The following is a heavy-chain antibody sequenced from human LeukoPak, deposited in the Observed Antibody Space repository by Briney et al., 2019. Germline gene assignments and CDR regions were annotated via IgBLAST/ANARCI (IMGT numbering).Heavy chain of an antibody. Sequence: SETLSLTCTVSGDPISSGRDYWSWLRQHPGKGLEWIGYIYYSGSTYYNPYLKSRLTIAVDPSNNQFSLMLSSVTAADTAVYYCARWGNSGYASGYFDYWGQETLVTVSS. V-gene: IGHV4-31*03. CDR2: IYYSGST. CDR3: ARWGNSGYASGYFDY. CDR1: GDPISSGRDY. D-gene: IGHD5-12*01. J-gene: IGHJ4*02.